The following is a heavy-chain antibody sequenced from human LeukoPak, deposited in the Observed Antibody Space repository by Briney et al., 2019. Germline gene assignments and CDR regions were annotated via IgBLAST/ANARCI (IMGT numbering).Heavy chain of an antibody. D-gene: IGHD3-10*01. CDR3: ASDREYYYGSGSFDY. J-gene: IGHJ4*02. Sequence: AGGSLRLSCAASGFTCSKYWMSWVRQAPGKGLEWVANIKEDGSEKYYVDSVKGRFTISRDNAKNSLHLQMNSLRAEDTAVYYCASDREYYYGSGSFDYWGQGTLVTVSS. CDR1: GFTCSKYW. V-gene: IGHV3-7*04. CDR2: IKEDGSEK.